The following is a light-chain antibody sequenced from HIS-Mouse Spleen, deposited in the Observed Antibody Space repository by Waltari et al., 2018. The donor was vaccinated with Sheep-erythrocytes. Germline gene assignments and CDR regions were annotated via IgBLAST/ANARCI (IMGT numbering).Light chain of an antibody. J-gene: IGLJ1*01. Sequence: QAALTQPRSVSGSPGQSVTIHCTGNSSAVGGSNYVSWYQQQPGKAPKLMIYDVSKRPSGVPDRFSGSKSGNTASLTISGLQAEDEADYYCCSYAGSYNHVFATGTKVTVL. CDR3: CSYAGSYNHV. CDR2: DVS. CDR1: SSAVGGSNY. V-gene: IGLV2-11*01.